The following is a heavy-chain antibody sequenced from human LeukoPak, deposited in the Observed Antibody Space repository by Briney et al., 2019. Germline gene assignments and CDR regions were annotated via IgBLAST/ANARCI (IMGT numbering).Heavy chain of an antibody. V-gene: IGHV3-64D*06. CDR1: GFTFSTYA. D-gene: IGHD6-19*01. Sequence: GGSLRLSCSASGFTFSTYAMHWVRRAPGKGLEYVSAITSDGGSTYYAGSVKGRFTIPRDNSKNTLYLQMSSLRAEDTAVYYCVTAHSSGWYGYWGQGTLVTVSS. J-gene: IGHJ4*02. CDR2: ITSDGGST. CDR3: VTAHSSGWYGY.